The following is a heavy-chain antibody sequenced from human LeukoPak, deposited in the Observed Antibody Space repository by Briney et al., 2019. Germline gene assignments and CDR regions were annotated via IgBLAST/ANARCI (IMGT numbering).Heavy chain of an antibody. CDR2: IIPIFGTA. D-gene: IGHD2-21*01. CDR1: GGTFSSYA. J-gene: IGHJ6*03. V-gene: IGHV1-69*05. CDR3: ARGILAPAFYYYYMDV. Sequence: SVKVSCKASGGTFSSYAISWVRQAPGQGLEWMGGIIPIFGTANYAQKFQGRVTITTDESTSTAYMELSSLRSEDTAVYYCARGILAPAFYYYYMDVWGKGTTVTVSS.